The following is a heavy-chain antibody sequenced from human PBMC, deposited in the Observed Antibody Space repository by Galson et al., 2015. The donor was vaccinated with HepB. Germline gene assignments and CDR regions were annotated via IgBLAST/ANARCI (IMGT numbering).Heavy chain of an antibody. CDR3: AKDYYGSGSYYIGYFQH. D-gene: IGHD3-10*01. CDR1: GFTFSSYA. CDR2: ISGSGGST. V-gene: IGHV3-23*01. J-gene: IGHJ1*01. Sequence: SLRLSCAASGFTFSSYAMSWVRQAPGKGLEWVSAISGSGGSTYYADSVKGRFTISRDNSKNTLYLQMNSLTAEDTAVYYCAKDYYGSGSYYIGYFQHWGQGTLVTVSS.